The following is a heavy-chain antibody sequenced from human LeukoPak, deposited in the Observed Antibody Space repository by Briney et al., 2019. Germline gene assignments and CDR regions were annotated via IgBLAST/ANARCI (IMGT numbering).Heavy chain of an antibody. CDR3: ARDARIAVAGTRVWAFDI. D-gene: IGHD6-19*01. J-gene: IGHJ3*02. CDR1: GFTFSSDS. Sequence: GSLRLSCAASGFTFSSDSMNWVRQAPGKGLEWVSYISKNSDLKSHADSVRGRFTISRDNAKNSLYLQMNSLRAEHTAVYYCARDARIAVAGTRVWAFDIWGQGTMVTVSS. V-gene: IGHV3-48*04. CDR2: ISKNSDLK.